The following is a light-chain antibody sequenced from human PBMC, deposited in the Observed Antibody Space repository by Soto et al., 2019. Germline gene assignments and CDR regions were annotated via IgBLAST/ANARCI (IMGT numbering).Light chain of an antibody. CDR3: KQYNSYSKT. V-gene: IGKV1-5*01. Sequence: DIQMTQFPSTLSASVGDRVTITCRANQDMSNWLAWYQQKPGKAPKLLIYDASNLESGVPSRFSGSGSGTEFTLTISSLQPDDFATYYPKQYNSYSKTSGKGTKVQIK. CDR1: QDMSNW. J-gene: IGKJ1*01. CDR2: DAS.